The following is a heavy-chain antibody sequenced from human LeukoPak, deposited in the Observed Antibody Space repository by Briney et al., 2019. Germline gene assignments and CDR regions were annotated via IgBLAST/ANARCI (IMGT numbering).Heavy chain of an antibody. Sequence: GGSLRLSCAASGFTFSSYAMSWVRQSPGKGLEWVSSISGSGGNTYSADSVKGRCTISRDNSKKTLYLQMNSLRAEDTAVYYCAKGMSATSGYLELEYWGQGSLVTVSS. V-gene: IGHV3-23*01. CDR1: GFTFSSYA. CDR3: AKGMSATSGYLELEY. J-gene: IGHJ4*02. D-gene: IGHD3-22*01. CDR2: ISGSGGNT.